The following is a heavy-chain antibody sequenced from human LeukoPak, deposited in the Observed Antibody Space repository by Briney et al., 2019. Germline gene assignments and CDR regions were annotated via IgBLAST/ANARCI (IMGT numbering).Heavy chain of an antibody. CDR3: AKDKWELDAFDI. V-gene: IGHV3-30*02. CDR1: GFTFSSYG. CDR2: IRTDGTNK. Sequence: GGSLRLSCAASGFTFSSYGMHWVRQAPGKGLEWVAFIRTDGTNKYYADSVKGRFTISRDNSKNTLYLQMNSLRAEDTAVFYCAKDKWELDAFDIWGQGTMVTVSS. J-gene: IGHJ3*02. D-gene: IGHD1-26*01.